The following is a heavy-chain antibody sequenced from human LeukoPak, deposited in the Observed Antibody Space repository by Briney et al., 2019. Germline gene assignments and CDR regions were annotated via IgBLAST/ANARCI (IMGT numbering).Heavy chain of an antibody. J-gene: IGHJ4*02. CDR3: ARFAAPFFDY. D-gene: IGHD3-3*02. CDR1: GGSISSTTHY. V-gene: IGHV4-39*07. CDR2: FYHSGST. Sequence: PSESLSLTCSVSGGSISSTTHYWGWIRQPPGKGLEWIGSFYHSGSTYYNPSLQSRVSISVDTSKNQFSLKPRSVTAADTAVYYCARFAAPFFDYWGQGTLVTVSS.